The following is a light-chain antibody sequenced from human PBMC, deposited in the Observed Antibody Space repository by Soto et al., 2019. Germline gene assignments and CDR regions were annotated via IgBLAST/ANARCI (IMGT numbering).Light chain of an antibody. CDR1: TSNIGNNY. Sequence: QSVLTQPASVSAAPGQQVTISCSGETSNIGNNYVSWYQQLPGAAPKLLIYDTNNRPSEIPDRFSGSRSGTSATLAITGLQTGDEGVYYFGAWDTSLSGVLFGGGTKVTVL. CDR3: GAWDTSLSGVL. V-gene: IGLV1-51*01. J-gene: IGLJ6*01. CDR2: DTN.